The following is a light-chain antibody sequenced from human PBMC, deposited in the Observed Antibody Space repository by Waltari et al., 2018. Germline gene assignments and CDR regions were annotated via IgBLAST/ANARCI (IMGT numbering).Light chain of an antibody. CDR3: QQLKSFLFT. V-gene: IGKV1-9*01. J-gene: IGKJ5*01. Sequence: DNQLTQSPSFLSASVGDRDTITCRASQSSNSYLAWYQQKPGKAPKLLIYGTSTLQSGVPSRFSGSGSGTEFTLTISSLQPEDFATYYCQQLKSFLFTFGQGTRLDIK. CDR2: GTS. CDR1: QSSNSY.